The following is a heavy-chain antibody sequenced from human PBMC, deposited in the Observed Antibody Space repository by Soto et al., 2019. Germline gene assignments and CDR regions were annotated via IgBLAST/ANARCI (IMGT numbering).Heavy chain of an antibody. V-gene: IGHV4-39*01. CDR1: GGSIISSSYY. Sequence: PSETLSLTCTVSGGSIISSSYYWAWFRQPPGKGLEWIGSIYYSGSTYYNPSLKSRVTISVDTSKNQFSLKLSSVTAADTAVYYCARHTPAISISDHWGQGTLVTVS. J-gene: IGHJ4*02. CDR2: IYYSGST. D-gene: IGHD2-15*01. CDR3: ARHTPAISISDH.